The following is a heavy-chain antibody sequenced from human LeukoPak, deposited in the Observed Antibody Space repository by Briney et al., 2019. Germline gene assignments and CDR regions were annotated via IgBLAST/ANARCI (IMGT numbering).Heavy chain of an antibody. CDR3: ARKGRRDNWFDP. CDR1: GYTFTGYY. Sequence: GASVKVSCKASGYTFTGYYMHWVRQAPGQGLEWMGIINPGGGTTSYAQKFQGRVTMTTDTSTSTAYMELRSLRSDDTAVYYCARKGRRDNWFDPWGQGTLVTVSS. J-gene: IGHJ5*02. V-gene: IGHV1-46*01. D-gene: IGHD5-24*01. CDR2: INPGGGTT.